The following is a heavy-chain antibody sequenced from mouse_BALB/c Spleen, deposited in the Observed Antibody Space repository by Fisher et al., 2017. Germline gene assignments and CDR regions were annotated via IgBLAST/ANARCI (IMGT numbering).Heavy chain of an antibody. V-gene: IGHV1-26*01. Sequence: KFKGKATLTVDKSSSTAYMELLSLTSEDSAVYYCARVDPTTSYAMDYWGQGTSVTVSS. J-gene: IGHJ4*01. D-gene: IGHD2-12*01. CDR3: ARVDPTTSYAMDY.